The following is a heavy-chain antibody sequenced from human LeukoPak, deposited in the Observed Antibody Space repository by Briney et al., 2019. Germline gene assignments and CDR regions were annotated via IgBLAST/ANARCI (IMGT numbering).Heavy chain of an antibody. D-gene: IGHD1-26*01. Sequence: PGGSLRLSCAASGFTFSSYSMNWVRQAPGKGLEWVSVIYTDGTTYYADSVKGRFTISRDNSKNTLYLQMNSLRGEDTAAYYCAGYGGSYPYYMDVWGKGTTVTMSS. CDR3: AGYGGSYPYYMDV. V-gene: IGHV3-66*01. CDR2: IYTDGTT. J-gene: IGHJ6*03. CDR1: GFTFSSYS.